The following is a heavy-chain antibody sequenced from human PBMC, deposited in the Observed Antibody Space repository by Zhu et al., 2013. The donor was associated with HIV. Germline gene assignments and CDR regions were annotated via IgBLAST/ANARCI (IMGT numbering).Heavy chain of an antibody. CDR1: GYTFTSYG. D-gene: IGHD1-26*01. J-gene: IGHJ4*02. Sequence: QVQLVQSGAEVKQPGASVKVSCKTSGYTFTSYGICWVRQAPGQGLEWMGWINPNSGGTNYAQKFQGRVTMTRDTSISTAYMELSRLRSDDTAVYFCARAGASHTTHFDYWGQGTLVTVSS. CDR2: INPNSGGT. V-gene: IGHV1-2*02. CDR3: ARAGASHTTHFDY.